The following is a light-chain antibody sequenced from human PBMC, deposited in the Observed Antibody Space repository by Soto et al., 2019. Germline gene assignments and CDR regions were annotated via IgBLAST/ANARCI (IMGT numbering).Light chain of an antibody. CDR1: QSISDN. CDR2: AAS. J-gene: IGKJ2*01. CDR3: QQSYGPPYP. Sequence: EMTQSPSSLSASVGDRVTITCRASQSISDNVNWYQFQPGKAPKLLIYAASSLQTGVPSRFSGSGSGTDFALIISSLQPEDSATYYCQQSYGPPYPFGLGNKVEIK. V-gene: IGKV1-39*01.